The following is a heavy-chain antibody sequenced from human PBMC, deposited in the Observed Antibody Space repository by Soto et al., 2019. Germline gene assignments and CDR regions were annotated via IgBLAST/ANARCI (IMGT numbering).Heavy chain of an antibody. Sequence: PGESLKISCSVSGDSFTTYWIAWVRQMPGKGLEWMGIVYPGDFDTIYSPSFQGQVTISADKSISTAYLQWSSLKASDTAMYYCARRVVGNTNWFDPWGQGTQVTVSS. CDR1: GDSFTTYW. J-gene: IGHJ5*02. CDR3: ARRVVGNTNWFDP. D-gene: IGHD1-26*01. V-gene: IGHV5-51*01. CDR2: VYPGDFDT.